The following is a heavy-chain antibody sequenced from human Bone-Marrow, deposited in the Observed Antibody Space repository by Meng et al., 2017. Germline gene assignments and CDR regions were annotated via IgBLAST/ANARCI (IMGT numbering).Heavy chain of an antibody. V-gene: IGHV4-4*02. J-gene: IGHJ4*02. Sequence: QVQLQESGPGLVKPSGTLSLTCAVSGGSISSSNWWSWVRQPPGKGLEWIGEIYHSGSTNYNPSLKSRVTISVDKSKNQFSLKLSSVTAADTAVYYCARVVGIAAAGHHYYYFDYWGQGTLVTVSS. CDR2: IYHSGST. CDR1: GGSISSSNW. D-gene: IGHD6-13*01. CDR3: ARVVGIAAAGHHYYYFDY.